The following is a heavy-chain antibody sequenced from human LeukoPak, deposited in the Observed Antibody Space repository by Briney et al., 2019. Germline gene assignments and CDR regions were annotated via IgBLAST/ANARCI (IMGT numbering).Heavy chain of an antibody. Sequence: GGSLRLSCAASGFTFGTYWMHWVRQAPGKGLVWVSRINPDGTTTSYADSVKGRFTISRDNAKDTVYLQMNSLRAEDTAVYYCARVSIGWYSFDYWGQGTLVTVSS. CDR1: GFTFGTYW. D-gene: IGHD6-19*01. V-gene: IGHV3-74*01. J-gene: IGHJ4*02. CDR2: INPDGTTT. CDR3: ARVSIGWYSFDY.